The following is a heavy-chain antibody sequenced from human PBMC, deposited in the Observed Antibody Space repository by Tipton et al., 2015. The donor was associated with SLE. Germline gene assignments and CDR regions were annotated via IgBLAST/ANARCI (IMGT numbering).Heavy chain of an antibody. D-gene: IGHD1-26*01. Sequence: GSLRLSCSASGFTFSDNAMHWVRQAPGKGLEWVSGISGSGGTKYYADSVKGRFTISRDNSKNTVYLQMKSLRDEDTARYYCAKEGRELLFFEDYFDNWGQGTLVTVSS. CDR1: GFTFSDNA. CDR3: AKEGRELLFFEDYFDN. CDR2: ISGSGGTK. J-gene: IGHJ4*02. V-gene: IGHV3-23*01.